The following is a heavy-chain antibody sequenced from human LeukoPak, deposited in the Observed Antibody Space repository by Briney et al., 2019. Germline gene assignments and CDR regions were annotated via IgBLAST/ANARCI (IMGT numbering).Heavy chain of an antibody. CDR1: GYSINSGYY. D-gene: IGHD4-23*01. J-gene: IGHJ6*03. V-gene: IGHV4-38-2*02. CDR2: IYHSGST. Sequence: SETLSLTCTVSGYSINSGYYWGWIRQPPGKGLECIGIIYHSGSTYYNPSLNSRVTISVDTSKNQFSLKLSSVTAADTAVYYCAANYGGDAYYYYYYMDVWGKGTTVTVSS. CDR3: AANYGGDAYYYYYYMDV.